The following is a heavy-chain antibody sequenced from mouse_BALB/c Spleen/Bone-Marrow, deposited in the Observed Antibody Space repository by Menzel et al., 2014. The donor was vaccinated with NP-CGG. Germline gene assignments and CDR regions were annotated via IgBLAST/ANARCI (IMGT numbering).Heavy chain of an antibody. V-gene: IGHV4-1*02. CDR1: GFDFSRYW. CDR3: ALLGYDGYFDV. CDR2: INPNSRTI. Sequence: EVMLVESGGGLVQPGGSLKLSCAASGFDFSRYWMSWVRQAPGKGLEWIGEINPNSRTINYTPSLKDKFIISRDNAKNTLYLQMSKVRSEDTACYYCALLGYDGYFDVWGAGTTVTVSS. D-gene: IGHD2-2*01. J-gene: IGHJ1*01.